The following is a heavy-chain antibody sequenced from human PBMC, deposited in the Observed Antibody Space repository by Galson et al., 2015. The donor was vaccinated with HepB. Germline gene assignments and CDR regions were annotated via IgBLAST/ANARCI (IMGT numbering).Heavy chain of an antibody. CDR2: ISYDGSNK. CDR3: ARDRGYDFWSGSLDY. D-gene: IGHD3-3*01. J-gene: IGHJ4*02. Sequence: SLRLSCAASGFTFSSYAMHWVRQAPGKGLEWVAVISYDGSNKYYADSVKGRFAISRDNSKNTLYLQMNSLRAEDTAVYYCARDRGYDFWSGSLDYWGQGTLVTVSS. V-gene: IGHV3-30*09. CDR1: GFTFSSYA.